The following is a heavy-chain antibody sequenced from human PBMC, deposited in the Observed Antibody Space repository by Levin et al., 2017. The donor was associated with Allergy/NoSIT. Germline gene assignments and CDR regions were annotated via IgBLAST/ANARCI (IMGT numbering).Heavy chain of an antibody. CDR3: ARAITVSGAVAYMDV. V-gene: IGHV3-7*03. D-gene: IGHD3-3*01. CDR2: INQDGSEK. J-gene: IGHJ6*03. CDR1: GFAFYSYW. Sequence: GGSLRLSCADSGFAFYSYWMSWVRQAPGKGLEWVANINQDGSEKYYVDSVKGRFTISRDNAKNSLYLQMNSLRAEDTAVYYFARAITVSGAVAYMDVWGKGTTVTVSS.